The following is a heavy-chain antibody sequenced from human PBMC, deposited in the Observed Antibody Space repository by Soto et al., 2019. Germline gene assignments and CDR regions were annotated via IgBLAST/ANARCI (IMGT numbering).Heavy chain of an antibody. V-gene: IGHV4-30-2*01. CDR2: IYHSGST. Sequence: SETLSLTCAVSGGSISSGGYSWIWIPQPPGKGREWIGYIYHSGSTYYNPSLKSRVTISVYRSKNQFSLKLSSVTAADTAVYYCARGHYYGSGSYTVRYYYGMDVWGQGTTVTVS. D-gene: IGHD3-10*01. CDR1: GGSISSGGYS. CDR3: ARGHYYGSGSYTVRYYYGMDV. J-gene: IGHJ6*02.